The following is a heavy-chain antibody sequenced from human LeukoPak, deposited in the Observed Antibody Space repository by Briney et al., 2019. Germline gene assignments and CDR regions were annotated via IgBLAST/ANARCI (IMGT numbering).Heavy chain of an antibody. V-gene: IGHV4-59*08. Sequence: SETLSLTCTVSGGSISSYYWSWIRQPPGKGLEWIGYIYYSGSTNYNPSLKSRVTISVDTSKNQFSLKLSPVTAADTAVYYCARHLVSSWYTVIDYWGQGTLVTVSS. J-gene: IGHJ4*02. CDR3: ARHLVSSWYTVIDY. CDR1: GGSISSYY. CDR2: IYYSGST. D-gene: IGHD6-13*01.